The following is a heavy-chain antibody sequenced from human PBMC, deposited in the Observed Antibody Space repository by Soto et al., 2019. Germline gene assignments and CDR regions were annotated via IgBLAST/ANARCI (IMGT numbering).Heavy chain of an antibody. J-gene: IGHJ3*02. CDR2: INWNGGST. D-gene: IGHD2-2*01. Sequence: GGSLRLSCAASGFTFDDYGMSWVRQAPGKGLEWVSGINWNGGSTGYADSVKGRFTISRDNAKNSLYLQMNSLRAEDTALYHSATYCSSTSCYLRDDAFDIWGQGTMVTVSS. V-gene: IGHV3-20*01. CDR3: ATYCSSTSCYLRDDAFDI. CDR1: GFTFDDYG.